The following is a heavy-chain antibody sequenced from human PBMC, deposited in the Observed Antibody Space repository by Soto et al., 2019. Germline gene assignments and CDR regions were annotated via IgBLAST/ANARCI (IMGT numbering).Heavy chain of an antibody. Sequence: QVQLVESGGGVVQPGRSLRLSCAASGFTFSTYAMHWVRQAPGKGLEWVAVISYDGTNKYYADSVRGRFTISSDNSKNTLFLQMNSLRAEDTAVYYCAKDGGGYNYGYVMLDKYYYGMDVWGQGTTVTVSS. CDR3: AKDGGGYNYGYVMLDKYYYGMDV. D-gene: IGHD5-18*01. V-gene: IGHV3-30-3*01. J-gene: IGHJ6*02. CDR1: GFTFSTYA. CDR2: ISYDGTNK.